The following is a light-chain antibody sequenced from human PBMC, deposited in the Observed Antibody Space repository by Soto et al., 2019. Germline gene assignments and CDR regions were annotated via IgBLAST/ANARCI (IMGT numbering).Light chain of an antibody. CDR3: QHYNSYSEA. J-gene: IGKJ1*01. V-gene: IGKV1-39*01. CDR2: AAS. CDR1: QSISSY. Sequence: DIQMTQSTSSLSASVGDRVTITCRASQSISSYLNWYQQKPGKAPKLLIYAASNLHSGVPSRFSGSGSGTEFTLTISSLQPDDFATYYCQHYNSYSEAFGQGTKVDIK.